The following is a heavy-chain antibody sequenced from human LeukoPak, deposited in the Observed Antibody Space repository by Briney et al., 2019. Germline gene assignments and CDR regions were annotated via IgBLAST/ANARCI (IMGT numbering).Heavy chain of an antibody. CDR2: ISSSSSYI. CDR3: ATYYPYSSSLPGY. CDR1: GFTFSSYS. D-gene: IGHD6-6*01. J-gene: IGHJ4*02. V-gene: IGHV3-21*01. Sequence: PGGSLRLSCAASGFTFSSYSMNWVRQAPGKGLEWVSSISSSSSYIYYADSVKGRFTIPRDNAKNSLYLQMNSLRAEDTAVYYCATYYPYSSSLPGYWGQGTLVTVSS.